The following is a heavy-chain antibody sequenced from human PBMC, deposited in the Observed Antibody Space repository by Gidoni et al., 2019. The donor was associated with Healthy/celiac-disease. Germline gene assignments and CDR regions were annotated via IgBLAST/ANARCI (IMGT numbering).Heavy chain of an antibody. CDR2: IYYNGST. J-gene: IGHJ4*02. V-gene: IGHV4-39*01. D-gene: IGHD2-21*02. Sequence: QLPLQESCPGLLKPSATRSLTCTVSGGSISSSSYYWRWIRRPPGNGLEWIGSIYYNGSTYYNPSLKSRVTISVDTSKNQFSLKLSSVTAADTAVYYCARFRGNLDYFDYWGQGTLVTVSS. CDR3: ARFRGNLDYFDY. CDR1: GGSISSSSYY.